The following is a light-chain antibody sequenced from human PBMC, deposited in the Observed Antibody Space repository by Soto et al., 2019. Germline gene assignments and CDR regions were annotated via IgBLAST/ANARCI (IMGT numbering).Light chain of an antibody. J-gene: IGKJ1*01. CDR1: QSISSW. CDR3: QQYDSYPWT. V-gene: IGKV1-5*03. CDR2: KAS. Sequence: DIQMTQSPSTLSASVGDRVTITCRASQSISSWLAWYQQKPGKAPNLLIYKASSLESGVPSRFIGRGSGTAFSLAISSLQPVDFATYYCQQYDSYPWTFGQGTKVE.